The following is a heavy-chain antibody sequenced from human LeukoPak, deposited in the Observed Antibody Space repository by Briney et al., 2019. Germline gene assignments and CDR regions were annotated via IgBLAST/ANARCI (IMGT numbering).Heavy chain of an antibody. Sequence: GGSLRLSCAASGFTFDDYAMHWVRQAPGKGLEWVSGISWNSGSIGYADSVKGRFTISRDNAKNSLYLQMNSLRAEDMALYYCAKGGSSSWYMDDAFDIWGQGTMVTVSS. J-gene: IGHJ3*02. CDR3: AKGGSSSWYMDDAFDI. CDR1: GFTFDDYA. D-gene: IGHD6-13*01. CDR2: ISWNSGSI. V-gene: IGHV3-9*03.